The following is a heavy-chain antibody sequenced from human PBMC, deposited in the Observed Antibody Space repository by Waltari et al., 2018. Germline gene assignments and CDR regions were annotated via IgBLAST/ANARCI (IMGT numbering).Heavy chain of an antibody. CDR2: SHPSGRT. Sequence: QVQLQESGPGLVKPSGTLSLTCVVSGASLSSNYWWSWVRQSPGKGLEWIGQSHPSGRTYSTPSLQSRVSVSLDKSKNQFSLSLYFVSDADTAVYYCAADRGNGLYFDYWGQGTLVTVSS. CDR3: AADRGNGLYFDY. D-gene: IGHD2-15*01. V-gene: IGHV4-4*02. J-gene: IGHJ4*02. CDR1: GASLSSNYW.